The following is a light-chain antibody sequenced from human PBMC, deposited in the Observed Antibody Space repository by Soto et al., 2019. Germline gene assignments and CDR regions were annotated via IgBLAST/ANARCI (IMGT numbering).Light chain of an antibody. CDR2: AAS. V-gene: IGKV1-39*01. CDR3: QQSYSPPPVT. CDR1: HHSNRF. J-gene: IGKJ5*01. Sequence: DIPMTQSPSSLSASVGDRVTITCRGSHHSNRFLNWYQQQPRRAPKRLIYAASSLQSGGPSRFSGSGAGTDFTLTISSLQPQDVATYYCQQSYSPPPVTFGQGTRLENK.